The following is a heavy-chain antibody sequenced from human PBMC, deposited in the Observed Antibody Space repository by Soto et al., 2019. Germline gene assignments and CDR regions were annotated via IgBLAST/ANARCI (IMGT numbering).Heavy chain of an antibody. J-gene: IGHJ2*01. CDR3: ARVATEDCGGDCYPSGYWYFDL. CDR1: GFTFSSYD. CDR2: IGTAGDT. D-gene: IGHD2-21*02. V-gene: IGHV3-13*01. Sequence: EVQLVESGGGLVQPGGSLRLSCAASGFTFSSYDMHWVRQATGKGLEWVSAIGTAGDTYYPGSVKGRFTISRENAKNSLYLQINSLRAEDTAVYYCARVATEDCGGDCYPSGYWYFDLWGRGTLVTVSS.